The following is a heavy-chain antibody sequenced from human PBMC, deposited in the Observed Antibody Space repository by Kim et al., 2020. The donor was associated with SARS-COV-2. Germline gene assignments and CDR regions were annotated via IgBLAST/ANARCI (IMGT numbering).Heavy chain of an antibody. J-gene: IGHJ5*02. D-gene: IGHD2-15*01. V-gene: IGHV3-74*01. CDR2: NGDSSTT. CDR3: YSAGS. Sequence: NGDSSTTRYADSVKGRFTISRDNAKNPLYLQLNSLRVEDTAVYYCYSAGSWGQGTLVTVSS.